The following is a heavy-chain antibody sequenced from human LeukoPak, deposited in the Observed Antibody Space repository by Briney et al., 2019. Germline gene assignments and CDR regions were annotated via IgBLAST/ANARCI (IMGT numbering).Heavy chain of an antibody. V-gene: IGHV4-30-2*01. D-gene: IGHD4-23*01. J-gene: IGHJ4*02. CDR3: ARGDGGSYDY. CDR2: IYHSGST. Sequence: SETLSLTCAVSGGSISSGGYSWSWIRQPPGKGLEWIGYIYHSGSTYYNPSLKSRVTISVDRSKNQFSLKLSSVTAADTAVYYCARGDGGSYDYWGQGTPVTVSS. CDR1: GGSISSGGYS.